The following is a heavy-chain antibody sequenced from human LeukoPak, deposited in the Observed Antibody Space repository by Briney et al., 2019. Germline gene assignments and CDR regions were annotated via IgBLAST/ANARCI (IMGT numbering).Heavy chain of an antibody. Sequence: SQTLSLTCTVSGGSISSGGYCWSWIRQHPGKGLEWIGYIYYSGSTYYNPSLKSRVTISVDTSKNQFSLKLSSVTAADTAVYYCARDSYDSSGYYFPFDYWGQGTLVTVSS. J-gene: IGHJ4*02. V-gene: IGHV4-31*03. D-gene: IGHD3-22*01. CDR1: GGSISSGGYC. CDR3: ARDSYDSSGYYFPFDY. CDR2: IYYSGST.